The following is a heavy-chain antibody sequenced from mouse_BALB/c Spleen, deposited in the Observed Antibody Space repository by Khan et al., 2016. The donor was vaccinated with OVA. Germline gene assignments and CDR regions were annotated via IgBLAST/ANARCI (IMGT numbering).Heavy chain of an antibody. J-gene: IGHJ3*01. Sequence: QVRLQQSGAQLARPGASVKLSCTASGYTFTDYYINWMRQRTGQGLEWIGEIYPGSDNTYYNENFKGRATLTVDKSSNTAYMEFSSLTSEDSAVDFCAREWAAWFPYWGQGTLVTVSA. CDR2: IYPGSDNT. V-gene: IGHV1-77*01. CDR1: GYTFTDYY. CDR3: AREWAAWFPY.